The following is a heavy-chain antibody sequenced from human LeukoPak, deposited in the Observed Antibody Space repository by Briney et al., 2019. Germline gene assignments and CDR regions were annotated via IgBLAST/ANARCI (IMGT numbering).Heavy chain of an antibody. CDR1: GGSFSGYY. V-gene: IGHV4-34*01. D-gene: IGHD6-19*01. Sequence: PSETLSLTCAVYGGSFSGYYWSWIRQPPGKGLEWIGEINHSGSTNYNPSLKSRVTISVDPSKNQFSLKLSSVTAADTAVYYCARHLVAGTIYYYYMDVWGKGTTVTVSS. CDR2: INHSGST. CDR3: ARHLVAGTIYYYYMDV. J-gene: IGHJ6*03.